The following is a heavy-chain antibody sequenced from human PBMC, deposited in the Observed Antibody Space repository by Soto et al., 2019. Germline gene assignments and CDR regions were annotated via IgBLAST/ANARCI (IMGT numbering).Heavy chain of an antibody. D-gene: IGHD3-3*01. V-gene: IGHV4-39*01. J-gene: IGHJ5*02. Sequence: SETLSLTCTVSGGSISSSSYYRGWIRQPPGKGLEWIGSIYYSGSTYYNPSLKSRVTISVDTSKNQFSLKLSSVTAADTAVYYRARLQFSITIFGVVITPPWFDPWGQGTLVTVSS. CDR2: IYYSGST. CDR1: GGSISSSSYY. CDR3: ARLQFSITIFGVVITPPWFDP.